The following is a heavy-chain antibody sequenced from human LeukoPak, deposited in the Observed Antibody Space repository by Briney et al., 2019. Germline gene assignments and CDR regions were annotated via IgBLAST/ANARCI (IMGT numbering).Heavy chain of an antibody. CDR1: GFTFSSYW. Sequence: QPGGSLRLSCAASGFTFSSYWMSWVRQAPGKGLEWVSAISGSGGSTYYADSVKGRFTISRDNSKNTLYLQMNSLRAEDTAVYYCAKDGVTYSSSWYDYWGQGTLVTVSS. V-gene: IGHV3-23*01. D-gene: IGHD6-13*01. J-gene: IGHJ4*02. CDR2: ISGSGGST. CDR3: AKDGVTYSSSWYDY.